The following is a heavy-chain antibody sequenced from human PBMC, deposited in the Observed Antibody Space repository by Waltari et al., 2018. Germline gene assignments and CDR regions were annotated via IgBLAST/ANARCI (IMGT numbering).Heavy chain of an antibody. D-gene: IGHD6-6*01. CDR3: ATAKKKQLGSPFDY. V-gene: IGHV4-39*01. J-gene: IGHJ4*02. Sequence: QLQLQESGPGLVKPSETLSLTCTVSGGSISSSSYYWGWIRQPPGKGLEWMGSIYYSGRPYYNPTLNRRVTISVDTSKNQFALKLSAVTAADTAVYYCATAKKKQLGSPFDYWGQGTLVTVSS. CDR1: GGSISSSSYY. CDR2: IYYSGRP.